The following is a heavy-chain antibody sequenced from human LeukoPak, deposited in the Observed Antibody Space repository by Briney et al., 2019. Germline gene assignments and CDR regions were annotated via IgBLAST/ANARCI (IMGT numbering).Heavy chain of an antibody. CDR3: TTSNDAKIAPFDH. V-gene: IGHV4-4*09. D-gene: IGHD2-21*01. Sequence: SETLSLTCTLSGVSMSAYQWSWVRQSPEKGLEWIGCINTKGETSYNPSLKSRVTTSVDTSKTQISLRLTSVTAADTAVYYCTTSNDAKIAPFDHWGQGGPVTVSS. CDR2: INTKGET. CDR1: GVSMSAYQ. J-gene: IGHJ4*02.